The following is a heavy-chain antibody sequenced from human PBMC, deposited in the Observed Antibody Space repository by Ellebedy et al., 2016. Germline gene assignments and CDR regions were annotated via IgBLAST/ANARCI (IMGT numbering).Heavy chain of an antibody. CDR1: RYTFTSYY. D-gene: IGHD1-7*01. CDR3: ARGELELPYGMDV. J-gene: IGHJ6*02. V-gene: IGHV1-46*01. CDR2: INPSGGST. Sequence: ASVKVSXKASRYTFTSYYMHWVRQAPGQGLEWMGIINPSGGSTSYAQKFQGRVTMTRDTSTSTVYMELSSLRSEDTAVYYCARGELELPYGMDVWGQGTTVTVSS.